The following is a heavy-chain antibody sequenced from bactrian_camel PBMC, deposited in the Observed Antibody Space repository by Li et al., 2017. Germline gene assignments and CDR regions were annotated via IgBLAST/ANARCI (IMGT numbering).Heavy chain of an antibody. Sequence: HVQLVESGGGLVQPGGSLRPSCAASGYTTSTNCMGWFRQAPGKERERVARIVTGGGSTAYSDSVKGRFTISQDSANKTLYLQMNTLTPEDTAIYYCAADFKIGCPALDVIGTSKGSLRYWGQGTQVTVS. CDR1: GYTTSTNC. CDR2: IVTGGGST. J-gene: IGHJ4*01. D-gene: IGHD1*01. CDR3: AADFKIGCPALDVIGTSKGSLRY. V-gene: IGHV3S53*01.